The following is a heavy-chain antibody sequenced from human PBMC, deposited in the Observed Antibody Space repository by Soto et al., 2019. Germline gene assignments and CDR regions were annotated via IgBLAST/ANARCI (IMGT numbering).Heavy chain of an antibody. D-gene: IGHD3-10*01. Sequence: SETLSLTCAVYGGSFSGYYWSWIRQPPGKGLEWIGEINHSGSTNYNPSLKSRVTISVDTSKNQFSLKLSSVTAADTTVYYCARAPLLVRGVKNWFDPWGQGTLVTVSS. CDR3: ARAPLLVRGVKNWFDP. CDR1: GGSFSGYY. V-gene: IGHV4-34*01. CDR2: INHSGST. J-gene: IGHJ5*02.